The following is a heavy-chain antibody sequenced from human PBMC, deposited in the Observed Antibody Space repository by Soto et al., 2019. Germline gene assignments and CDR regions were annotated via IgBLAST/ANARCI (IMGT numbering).Heavy chain of an antibody. CDR1: CYSLSRYG. CDR3: ARDVWGTAAAGSYYFDY. D-gene: IGHD6-25*01. CDR2: ISGYNENT. Sequence: GAPVDVSCETSCYSLSRYGVACVRQAPGQGLEWMGWISGYNENTNSAQHLQDRITMTTDTFMSTAYMELRSLRSDDTAIYYCARDVWGTAAAGSYYFDYWGQGTVVPGSS. V-gene: IGHV1-18*01. J-gene: IGHJ4*02.